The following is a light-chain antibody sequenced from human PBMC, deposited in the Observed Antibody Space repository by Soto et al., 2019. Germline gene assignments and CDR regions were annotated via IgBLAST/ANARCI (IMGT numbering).Light chain of an antibody. CDR2: GAS. V-gene: IGKV3-15*01. Sequence: EIVMTQSPATPSVSPGERATLSFMASQSVSGNLAWYQQKPGQAPRLLIYGASTRATGIPARFSGSGSGTEFTPTISSLQSEDFAVYYCQQYNNWPTWTFGQGTKVDIK. CDR1: QSVSGN. J-gene: IGKJ1*01. CDR3: QQYNNWPTWT.